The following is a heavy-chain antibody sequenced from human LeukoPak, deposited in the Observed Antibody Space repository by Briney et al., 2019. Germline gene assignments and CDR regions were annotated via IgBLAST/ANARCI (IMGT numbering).Heavy chain of an antibody. CDR3: ARIWPPWGGGDCYYFDY. J-gene: IGHJ4*02. Sequence: SETLSLTCTVSGGSIGSGDYYWSWIRQPPGTGLEWIGYIYYTGSAYYNPSLKSRVTVSVDTSKNQFSLKLSSVTAADTAVYYCARIWPPWGGGDCYYFDYWGQGTLVTVSS. CDR1: GGSIGSGDYY. D-gene: IGHD2-21*02. V-gene: IGHV4-30-4*08. CDR2: IYYTGSA.